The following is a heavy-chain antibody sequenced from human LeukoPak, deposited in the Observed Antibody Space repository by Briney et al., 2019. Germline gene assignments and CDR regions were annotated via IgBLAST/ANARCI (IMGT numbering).Heavy chain of an antibody. D-gene: IGHD3-10*01. V-gene: IGHV3-53*01. J-gene: IGHJ4*02. CDR1: GLIVRSNY. Sequence: PGGSLRLSCAASGLIVRSNYMSWVRQAPGKGLEWVSVIYSGGRTYYADSVKGRFTISRDNSKNTLYLQMNSLRAEDTAVYYCVREAGGDYFDYWGQGSLVTVSS. CDR2: IYSGGRT. CDR3: VREAGGDYFDY.